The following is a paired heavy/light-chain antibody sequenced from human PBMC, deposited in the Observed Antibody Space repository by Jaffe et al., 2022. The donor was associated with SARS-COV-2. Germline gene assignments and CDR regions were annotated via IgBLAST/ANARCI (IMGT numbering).Light chain of an antibody. CDR1: QSVNNY. Sequence: EVVLTQSPATLSLSPGERATLSCWASQSVNNYLAWFQQRPGQAPRLLIYAASNRATGIPARFSGSGSGTDFTLTISSLEPEDFAVYYCQQRGSWPLSFGQGTRLEI. CDR3: QQRGSWPLS. CDR2: AAS. V-gene: IGKV3-11*01. J-gene: IGKJ5*01.
Heavy chain of an antibody. CDR3: ARDYHTTDSYSRYNDY. Sequence: DVQLVESGGGLVQPGGSLRLSCAASGFNFNTYAMSWVRQAPGKGLEWVSTVASGTVTYFPDSVRGRFSISRDNSKNTVYLHMNSLRVDDTAVYYCARDYHTTDSYSRYNDYWGQGTLVTVSS. CDR2: VASGTVT. CDR1: GFNFNTYA. J-gene: IGHJ4*02. V-gene: IGHV3-23*04. D-gene: IGHD2-21*01.